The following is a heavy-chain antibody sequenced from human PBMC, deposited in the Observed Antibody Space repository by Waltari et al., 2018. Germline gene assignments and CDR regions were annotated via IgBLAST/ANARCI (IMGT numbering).Heavy chain of an antibody. Sequence: QVQLVQSGAEVKKPGASVKVSCKASGYTFTGYYMHWVRQAPGQGLEWMGRINPNSGGTNDAQKFQGRVTMTRDTSISTAYMELSRLRSDDTAVYYCARDPYYYDSSGYPPFDYWGQGTLVTVSS. J-gene: IGHJ4*02. V-gene: IGHV1-2*06. CDR1: GYTFTGYY. D-gene: IGHD3-22*01. CDR2: INPNSGGT. CDR3: ARDPYYYDSSGYPPFDY.